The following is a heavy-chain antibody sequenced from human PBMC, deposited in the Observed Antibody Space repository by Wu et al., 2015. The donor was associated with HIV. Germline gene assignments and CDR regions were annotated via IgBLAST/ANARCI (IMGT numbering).Heavy chain of an antibody. CDR2: INGYNGHT. J-gene: IGHJ4*02. D-gene: IGHD3/OR15-3a*01. V-gene: IGHV1-18*01. Sequence: QVQLVQSGTEVKRPGASVKVSCKASGYTFTNYGISWVRQAPGQGLEWMGWINGYNGHTNYAQRLQGRVTMTTDTSTNTGYMELRSLRSDDTAMYYCARVRTGYFEYWGQGSLVIISS. CDR1: GYTFTNYG. CDR3: ARVRTGYFEY.